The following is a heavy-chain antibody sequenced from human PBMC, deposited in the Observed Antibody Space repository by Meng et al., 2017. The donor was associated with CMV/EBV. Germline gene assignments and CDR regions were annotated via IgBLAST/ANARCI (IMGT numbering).Heavy chain of an antibody. V-gene: IGHV4-59*01. D-gene: IGHD6-13*01. J-gene: IGHJ5*02. CDR1: GGSISSYY. CDR3: ARDPNSSSWYIWGWFDP. Sequence: SETLSLTCTVPGGSISSYYWSWIRQPPGKGLEWIGYIYYSGSTNYNPSLKSRVTISVDTSKNQFSLKLSSVTAADTAVYYCARDPNSSSWYIWGWFDPWGQGTLVTVSS. CDR2: IYYSGST.